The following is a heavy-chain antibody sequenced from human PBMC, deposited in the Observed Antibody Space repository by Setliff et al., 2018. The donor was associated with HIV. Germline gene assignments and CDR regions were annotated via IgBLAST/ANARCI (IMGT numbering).Heavy chain of an antibody. CDR1: GGSISSDSYY. CDR2: FHHSGSA. CDR3: ARGDTAMEYYFDY. J-gene: IGHJ4*02. D-gene: IGHD5-18*01. Sequence: SETLSLTCNVSGGSISSDSYYWGWIRQPPGKGLEWIGSFHHSGSASYNPSLRSRVTISEDTSKNQFSLKLTSVTAADTAVYFCARGDTAMEYYFDYWGQGTLVTVSS. V-gene: IGHV4-39*01.